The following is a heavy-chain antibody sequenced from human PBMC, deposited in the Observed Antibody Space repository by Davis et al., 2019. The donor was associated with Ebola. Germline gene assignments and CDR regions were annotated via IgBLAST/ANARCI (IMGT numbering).Heavy chain of an antibody. CDR2: IRSKANSYAT. Sequence: PGGSLRLSCAASGFTFSGSAMHWVRQASGKGLEWVGRIRSKANSYATAYAASVKGRFTISRDDSKNTAYLQMNSLKTEDTAVYYRNAGLWFRGSDAFDIWGQGTMVTVSS. J-gene: IGHJ3*02. V-gene: IGHV3-73*01. CDR3: NAGLWFRGSDAFDI. D-gene: IGHD3-10*01. CDR1: GFTFSGSA.